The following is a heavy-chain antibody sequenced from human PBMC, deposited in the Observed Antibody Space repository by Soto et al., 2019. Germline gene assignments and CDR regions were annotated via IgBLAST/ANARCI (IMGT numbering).Heavy chain of an antibody. D-gene: IGHD1-26*01. Sequence: QVQLVESGGGVVQPGRSLRLSCAASGFTFSSYGMHWVRQAPGKGLEWVPVIWYDGSNKYYADSVKGRFTISRDNSKNTLYLQMNSLRAEDTAVYYCARDSGSYYFDYWGQGTLVTVSS. CDR2: IWYDGSNK. V-gene: IGHV3-33*01. J-gene: IGHJ4*02. CDR3: ARDSGSYYFDY. CDR1: GFTFSSYG.